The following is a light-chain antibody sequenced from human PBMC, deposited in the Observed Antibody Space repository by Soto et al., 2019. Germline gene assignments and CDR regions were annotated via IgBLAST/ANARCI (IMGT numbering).Light chain of an antibody. CDR3: QQYNNWLSIT. J-gene: IGKJ5*01. Sequence: EIVMTQSPATLSVSPGERATLSCRAIQSVSSSYLAWYQQKPGQAPRLLIYDASNRATGIPARFSGSGSGTEFTLTISSLQSEDFAVYYCQQYNNWLSITFGQGTRLEIK. CDR1: QSVSSSY. V-gene: IGKV3-15*01. CDR2: DAS.